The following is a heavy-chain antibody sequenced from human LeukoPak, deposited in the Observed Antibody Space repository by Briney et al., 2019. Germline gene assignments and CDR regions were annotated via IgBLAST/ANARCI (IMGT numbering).Heavy chain of an antibody. Sequence: PSETLSLTCTVSGGSISGYYWSWIRQPPGKGLEWIGEINHSGSTNYNPSLESRVTISVDTSKNQFSLKLSSVTAADTAVYYCARGRGWFGELRKRWFDPWGQGTLVTVSS. D-gene: IGHD3-10*01. CDR1: GGSISGYY. V-gene: IGHV4-34*01. CDR2: INHSGST. J-gene: IGHJ5*02. CDR3: ARGRGWFGELRKRWFDP.